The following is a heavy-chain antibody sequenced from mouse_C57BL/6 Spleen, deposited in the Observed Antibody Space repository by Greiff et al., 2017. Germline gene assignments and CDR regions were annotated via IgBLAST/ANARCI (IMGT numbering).Heavy chain of an antibody. J-gene: IGHJ4*01. D-gene: IGHD2-4*01. Sequence: VQLQQSGAELMKPGASVKLSCKATGYTFTGYWIEWVKQRPGHGLEWIGELLPGSGSTNYNEKFKGKATFTADTSSNTAYMQLSSLTTEDSAIYYCAREGITTRGYYYAMDYWGQGTSVTVSS. CDR2: LLPGSGST. CDR1: GYTFTGYW. CDR3: AREGITTRGYYYAMDY. V-gene: IGHV1-9*01.